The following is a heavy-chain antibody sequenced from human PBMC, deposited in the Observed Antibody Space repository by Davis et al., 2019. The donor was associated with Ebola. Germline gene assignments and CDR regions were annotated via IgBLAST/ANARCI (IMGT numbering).Heavy chain of an antibody. CDR1: GFTFSSYA. V-gene: IGHV3-23*01. J-gene: IGHJ5*02. CDR2: ISGSGGST. CDR3: AREGGLYYYGSGSYYWFDP. Sequence: PGGSLRLSCAASGFTFSSYAMSWVRQAPGKGLEWVSAISGSGGSTYYADSVKGRFTISRDNAKNTLYLQMNSLRAEDTAVYYCAREGGLYYYGSGSYYWFDPWGQGTLVTVSS. D-gene: IGHD3-10*01.